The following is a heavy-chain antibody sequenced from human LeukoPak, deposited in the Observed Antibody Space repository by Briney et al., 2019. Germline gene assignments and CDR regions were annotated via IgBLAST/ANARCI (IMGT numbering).Heavy chain of an antibody. CDR3: AKDHVTWGNRYFDH. CDR1: GFTFSTYG. J-gene: IGHJ4*02. CDR2: IGHDGTKI. V-gene: IGHV3-30*02. D-gene: IGHD3-16*01. Sequence: PGGSLRLSCAASGFTFSTYGVHWVRQAPGKGLEWVAFIGHDGTKIYYADSVQGRFTISRDNSKNTLYLEMNSLSGEDTALYYCAKDHVTWGNRYFDHWGQGTLGTVSS.